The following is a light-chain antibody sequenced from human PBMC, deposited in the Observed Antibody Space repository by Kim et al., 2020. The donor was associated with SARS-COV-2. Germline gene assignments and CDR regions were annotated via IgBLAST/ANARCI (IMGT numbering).Light chain of an antibody. J-gene: IGKJ4*01. CDR3: QQSYSMFRLT. CDR1: QSIGTS. CDR2: AAS. Sequence: SVGDRVAITCRASQSIGTSLNWYQQKPGKAPKLLISAASTLQSGVPSRFSGGGSGTDFPLNISSLQPEDFATYYCQQSYSMFRLTFGGGTKVDIK. V-gene: IGKV1-39*01.